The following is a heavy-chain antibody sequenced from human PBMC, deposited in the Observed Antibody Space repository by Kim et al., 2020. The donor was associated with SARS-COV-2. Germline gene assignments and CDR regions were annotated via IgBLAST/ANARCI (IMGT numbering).Heavy chain of an antibody. D-gene: IGHD6-13*01. CDR3: ARLGTIAAAGTLLDY. Sequence: SLKSRVTISVDTSKNQFSLKLSSVTAADTAVYYCARLGTIAAAGTLLDYWGQGTLVTVSS. J-gene: IGHJ4*02. V-gene: IGHV4-39*01.